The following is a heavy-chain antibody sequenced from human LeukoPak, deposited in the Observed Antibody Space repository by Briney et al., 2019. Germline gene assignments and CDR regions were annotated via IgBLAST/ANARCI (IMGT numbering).Heavy chain of an antibody. CDR1: GYIFANYW. V-gene: IGHV5-51*01. D-gene: IGHD1-1*01. CDR2: VYPDDSDT. J-gene: IGHJ4*02. Sequence: GESLKICCKASGYIFANYWIAWVRQMPGKGLECMGIVYPDDSDTRYSPSFRGQVTISADKSINTAYLQWNSLKASDTAIYYCARRLGTGTPEFWGQGTLVTVSS. CDR3: ARRLGTGTPEF.